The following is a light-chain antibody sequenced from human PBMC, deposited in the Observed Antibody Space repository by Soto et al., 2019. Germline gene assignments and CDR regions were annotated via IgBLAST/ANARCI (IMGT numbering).Light chain of an antibody. V-gene: IGLV2-14*01. Sequence: QSALTQPASVSGSPGQSITISCTGTSSDVGTYNYVSWYQQHPGKAPKLMIYDVSYRPSGVSDRFSGSKSGNTASLTISGLQAEDESDSYCSSYTSSSTSVVFGGGTKLTVL. CDR3: SSYTSSSTSVV. CDR2: DVS. J-gene: IGLJ2*01. CDR1: SSDVGTYNY.